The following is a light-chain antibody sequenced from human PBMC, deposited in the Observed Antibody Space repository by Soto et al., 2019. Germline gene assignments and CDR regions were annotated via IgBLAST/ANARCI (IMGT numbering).Light chain of an antibody. J-gene: IGKJ3*01. Sequence: EIVLTQSPATLSLSPGERATLSCRASQSVSSYLAWYQPKPGQAPSLLIYDASNRATGIPARFSGSGSGTDFTLTISGLEPEDFAVYYCQQRSNWPFTFGPGTQVDIK. V-gene: IGKV3-11*01. CDR2: DAS. CDR1: QSVSSY. CDR3: QQRSNWPFT.